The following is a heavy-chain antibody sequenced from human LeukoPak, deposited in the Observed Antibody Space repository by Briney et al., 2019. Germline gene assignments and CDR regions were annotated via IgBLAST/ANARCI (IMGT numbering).Heavy chain of an antibody. Sequence: PGGSLRLSCAASGFTFDDYAMHWVRQAPGKGLEWVSGISWNSGSIGYADSVKGRFTISRDNAKNSLYLQMNSLRAEDTALYYCAKDGGGSYAWDDAFDIWGKGKMVTVFS. CDR3: AKDGGGSYAWDDAFDI. J-gene: IGHJ3*02. CDR1: GFTFDDYA. D-gene: IGHD1-26*01. CDR2: ISWNSGSI. V-gene: IGHV3-9*01.